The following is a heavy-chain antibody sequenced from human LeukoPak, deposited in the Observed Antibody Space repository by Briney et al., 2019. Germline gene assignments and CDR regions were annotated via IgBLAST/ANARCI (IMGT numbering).Heavy chain of an antibody. D-gene: IGHD2-8*01. CDR1: GGTFNSYA. CDR3: ARRYCTNGVCYFDY. V-gene: IGHV1-2*02. J-gene: IGHJ4*02. Sequence: GSSVKVSCKASGGTFNSYAISWVRQAPGQGLEWMGWINPNSGGTNYAQKFQGRVTMTRDTSISTAYMELSRLRSDDTAVYYCARRYCTNGVCYFDYWGQGTLVTVSS. CDR2: INPNSGGT.